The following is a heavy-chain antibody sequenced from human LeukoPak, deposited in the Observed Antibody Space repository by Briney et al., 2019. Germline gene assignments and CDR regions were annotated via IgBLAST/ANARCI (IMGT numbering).Heavy chain of an antibody. D-gene: IGHD4-17*01. J-gene: IGHJ3*02. CDR2: IIPIFGTA. V-gene: IGHV1-69*13. CDR3: ARGNQPGGDYSAFDI. CDR1: GGTFSSYA. Sequence: SVKVSRKASGGTFSSYAISWVRQAPGQGLEWMGGIIPIFGTANYAQKFQGRVTITADESTSTAYMELSSLRSEDTAVYYCARGNQPGGDYSAFDIWGQGTMVTVSS.